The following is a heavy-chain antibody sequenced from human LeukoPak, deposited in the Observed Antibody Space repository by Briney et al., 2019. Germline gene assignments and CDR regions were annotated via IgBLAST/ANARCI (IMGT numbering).Heavy chain of an antibody. V-gene: IGHV3-23*01. CDR3: AKDGSYYFDS. CDR2: VGGTDGRT. J-gene: IGHJ4*02. CDR1: GFTFSTYN. Sequence: GSLRLYFAASGFTFSTYNMNWVRQAPGKGLEWVSAVGGTDGRTYYAAFVKGRFTIYRDNSKNTLYLQMNSLRVEDTAVYYCAKDGSYYFDSCGQGTLVTVSS.